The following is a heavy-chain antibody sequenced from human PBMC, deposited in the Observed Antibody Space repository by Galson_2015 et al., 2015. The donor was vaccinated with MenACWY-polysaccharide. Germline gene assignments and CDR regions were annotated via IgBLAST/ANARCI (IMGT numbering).Heavy chain of an antibody. J-gene: IGHJ5*02. CDR2: INWNGGST. V-gene: IGHV3-20*01. CDR1: GFTFDDYG. D-gene: IGHD6-19*01. CDR3: ARDSNPRSWVVLPWFDP. Sequence: SLRLSCAASGFTFDDYGMSWVRQAPGKGLEWVSGINWNGGSTGYADSVKGRFTISRDNAKNSLYLQMNSLRAEDTALYHCARDSNPRSWVVLPWFDPWGQGTLVTVSS.